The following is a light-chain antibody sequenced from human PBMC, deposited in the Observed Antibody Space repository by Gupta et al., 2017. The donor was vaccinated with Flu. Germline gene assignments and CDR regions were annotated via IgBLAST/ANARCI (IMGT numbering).Light chain of an antibody. CDR2: YAS. CDR1: QNISRF. V-gene: IGKV1-39*01. Sequence: DIQMTQSPSSLSASVGDRVTITCRASQNISRFLTWYQQKPGKAPKLLIYYASTLESGVPSRFSGSGSGTEFTLTISSLQSDDFATYYCQQNYSNPWTFGQGTKVEIK. J-gene: IGKJ1*01. CDR3: QQNYSNPWT.